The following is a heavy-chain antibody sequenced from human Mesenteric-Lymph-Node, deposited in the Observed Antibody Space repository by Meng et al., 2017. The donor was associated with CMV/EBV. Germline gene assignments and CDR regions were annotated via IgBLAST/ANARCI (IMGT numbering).Heavy chain of an antibody. Sequence: ESLKISCIVSGGSVSSGSYYWSWIRQPPGKGLEWIGYIYYSGSTDYNPSLKSRLTISVDTSKNQFSLKLSSVTAADTAVYYCARSAGPGWFDPWGQGTLVTVSS. V-gene: IGHV4-61*01. CDR1: GGSVSSGSYY. J-gene: IGHJ5*02. CDR3: ARSAGPGWFDP. CDR2: IYYSGST.